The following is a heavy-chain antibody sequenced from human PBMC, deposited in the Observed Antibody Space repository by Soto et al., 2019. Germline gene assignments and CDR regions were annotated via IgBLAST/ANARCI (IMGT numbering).Heavy chain of an antibody. D-gene: IGHD3-10*01. V-gene: IGHV4-61*01. CDR2: VYYSDTT. Sequence: QVQLQESGPGLVKPSETLSLTCAVSGDSVRSGSFYWSWIRQPPGKGLEWIGYVYYSDTTNYNPSLKSRVTISVDTSKNQFSLRVSSVTAADTALYYCARDFGSGYFDYWGQGTLVTVSS. J-gene: IGHJ4*02. CDR3: ARDFGSGYFDY. CDR1: GDSVRSGSFY.